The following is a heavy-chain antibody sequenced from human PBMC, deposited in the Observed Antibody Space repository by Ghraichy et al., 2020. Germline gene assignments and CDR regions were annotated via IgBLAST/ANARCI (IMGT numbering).Heavy chain of an antibody. D-gene: IGHD2-8*01. Sequence: GGSLRLSCAASGFTFSSYGMHWVRQAPGKGLEWVAVISYDGSNKYYADSVKGRFTISRDNSKNTLYLQMNSLRAEDTAVYYCAKELVYAIQSYFDYWGQGTLVTVSS. CDR3: AKELVYAIQSYFDY. J-gene: IGHJ4*02. CDR2: ISYDGSNK. V-gene: IGHV3-30*18. CDR1: GFTFSSYG.